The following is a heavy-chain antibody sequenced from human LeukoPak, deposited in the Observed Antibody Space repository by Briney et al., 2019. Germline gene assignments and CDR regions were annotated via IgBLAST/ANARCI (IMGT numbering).Heavy chain of an antibody. J-gene: IGHJ4*02. D-gene: IGHD3-22*01. V-gene: IGHV1-24*01. Sequence: ASVKVSCKVSGYTLTELSMHWVRQAPGKGLEWMGGFDPEDGETIYAQKFQGRVTMTEDTSTDTAYMELSSLRSEDTAVYYCATRKDTYYYDRGLYFGYWGQGTLVTVSS. CDR2: FDPEDGET. CDR3: ATRKDTYYYDRGLYFGY. CDR1: GYTLTELS.